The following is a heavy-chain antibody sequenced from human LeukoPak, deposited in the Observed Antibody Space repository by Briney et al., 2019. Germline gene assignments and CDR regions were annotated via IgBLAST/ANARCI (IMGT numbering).Heavy chain of an antibody. V-gene: IGHV3-74*01. J-gene: IGHJ4*02. CDR1: GFTFSSYW. CDR2: INSDGGST. D-gene: IGHD4-23*01. CDR3: AKDGGNYNFDY. Sequence: GGSLRFSCAASGFTFSSYWMHWVRQAPGKGLVWVSRINSDGGSTSYADSVKGRLTISRDNAKNTLYLQMDSLRAEDTAVYFCAKDGGNYNFDYWGQGTLVTVSS.